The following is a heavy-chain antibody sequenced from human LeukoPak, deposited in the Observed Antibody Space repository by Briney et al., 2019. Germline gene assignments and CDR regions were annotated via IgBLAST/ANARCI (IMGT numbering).Heavy chain of an antibody. CDR1: GFTFSSYW. CDR3: AKDSGYSSGCQSY. CDR2: ISGSGGST. J-gene: IGHJ4*02. Sequence: GGSLRLSCAASGFTFSSYWMSWVRQAPGKGLEWVSAISGSGGSTYYVDSVKGRFTISRDNSKNTLYLQMNSLRAEDTAVYYCAKDSGYSSGCQSYWGQGTLVTVSS. V-gene: IGHV3-23*01. D-gene: IGHD6-19*01.